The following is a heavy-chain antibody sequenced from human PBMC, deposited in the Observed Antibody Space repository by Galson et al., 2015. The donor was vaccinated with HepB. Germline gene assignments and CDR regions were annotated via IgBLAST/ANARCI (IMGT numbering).Heavy chain of an antibody. J-gene: IGHJ4*02. V-gene: IGHV1-18*01. CDR3: ARDLSIPSRCGGN. D-gene: IGHD2-2*02. Sequence: SVKVSCKASGYRFINYGISWVRQAPGQGLEWMGWISGYNGNTNYAQKVQGRVSMTTDTSTSIAYMELRSLRSDDTAVYYCARDLSIPSRCGGNWGQGTLVTVSS. CDR1: GYRFINYG. CDR2: ISGYNGNT.